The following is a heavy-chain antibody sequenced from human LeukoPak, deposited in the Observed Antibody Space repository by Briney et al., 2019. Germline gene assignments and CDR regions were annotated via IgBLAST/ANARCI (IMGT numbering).Heavy chain of an antibody. D-gene: IGHD2-8*01. V-gene: IGHV1-46*01. Sequence: GASVKVSCKASGYTFTTYYMHWVRQAPGQGPEWMGIINPSGGTTSYTQNFQGRATMTRDTSTSTVYMELSSLTSEDTAVYYCARAGVYRDHLVSWGQGTLATVAS. CDR1: GYTFTTYY. J-gene: IGHJ1*01. CDR2: INPSGGTT. CDR3: ARAGVYRDHLVS.